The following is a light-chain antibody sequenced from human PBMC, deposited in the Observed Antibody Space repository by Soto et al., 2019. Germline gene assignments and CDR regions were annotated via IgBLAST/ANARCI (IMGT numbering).Light chain of an antibody. CDR2: KAS. Sequence: DIQMTQSPSTPSASVGDRVTITCRASQSIGSWLAWYQQKPGKAPRLLIYKASSLESGVPSRFSGSGSGTQFTLTISSLQPDDFATYYCQQYSSASLTFGQGTKVEIK. V-gene: IGKV1-5*03. J-gene: IGKJ1*01. CDR1: QSIGSW. CDR3: QQYSSASLT.